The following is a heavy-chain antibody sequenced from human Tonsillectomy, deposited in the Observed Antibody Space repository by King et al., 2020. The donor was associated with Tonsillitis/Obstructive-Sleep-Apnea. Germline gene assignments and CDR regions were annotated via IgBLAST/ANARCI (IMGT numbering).Heavy chain of an antibody. CDR1: GGSISSYY. J-gene: IGHJ5*02. V-gene: IGHV4-59*08. Sequence: VQLQESGPGLVKPSETLSLTCTVSGGSISSYYWSWIRQPPGKGLEWIGYIYYSGITNYNPSLKSRVTISVDTSKNQFTLKLSSVTAADRAVYYCARQYNVYNWFDPWGQGTLVTVSS. CDR2: IYYSGIT. CDR3: ARQYNVYNWFDP. D-gene: IGHD1-14*01.